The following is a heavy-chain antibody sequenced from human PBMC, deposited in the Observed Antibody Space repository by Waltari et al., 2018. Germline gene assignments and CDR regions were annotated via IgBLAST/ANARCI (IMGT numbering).Heavy chain of an antibody. J-gene: IGHJ4*02. CDR1: GFSFSAYP. CDR3: AKDWAMVRGVIRWVSHFDY. Sequence: EVQLLESGGGLVQPGGSLRLSCAASGFSFSAYPLTWVRQAPGKGLDWVSAISGSSVDTYYADSVKGRFIISRDNSKNTLYLQMNNLRAEDTAIYYCAKDWAMVRGVIRWVSHFDYWGQGSLVTVSS. CDR2: ISGSSVDT. V-gene: IGHV3-23*01. D-gene: IGHD3-10*01.